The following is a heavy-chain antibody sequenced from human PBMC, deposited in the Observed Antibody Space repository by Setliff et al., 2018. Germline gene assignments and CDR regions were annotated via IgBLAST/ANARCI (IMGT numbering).Heavy chain of an antibody. V-gene: IGHV4-4*08. Sequence: PSETLSLTCTVSGDSISSFYWSWIRQSPGKGLEWIGYIYTNGETNYNPSLKSRVTILVDTSKNQFSLELSSVTAADTAVYYCARSLGSGSYYGSRPFHSDYWGQGILVTVSS. CDR1: GDSISSFY. CDR3: ARSLGSGSYYGSRPFHSDY. CDR2: IYTNGET. D-gene: IGHD3-10*01. J-gene: IGHJ4*02.